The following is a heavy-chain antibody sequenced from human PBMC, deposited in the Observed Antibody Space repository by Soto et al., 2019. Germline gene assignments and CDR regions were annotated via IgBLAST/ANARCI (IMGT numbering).Heavy chain of an antibody. J-gene: IGHJ5*01. CDR3: VRDPYYDLLTGYYGLDS. CDR1: GYIFTTYG. CDR2: INAYSGNT. Sequence: ASVKVSCKTSGYIFTTYGISWVRQAPGQGLEWMGWINAYSGNTHYSEKFQGRVTLTRDTSTTTAYMELRSLISDDTAVYYCVRDPYYDLLTGYYGLDSWGHGTLVTVSS. D-gene: IGHD3-9*01. V-gene: IGHV1-18*04.